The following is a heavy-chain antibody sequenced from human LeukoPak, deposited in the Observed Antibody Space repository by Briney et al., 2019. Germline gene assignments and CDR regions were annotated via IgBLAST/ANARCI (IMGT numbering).Heavy chain of an antibody. CDR1: GFTVSSNY. J-gene: IGHJ4*02. V-gene: IGHV3-53*01. Sequence: GGSLRLSCAASGFTVSSNYMSWVRQAPGKGLEWVSVIYSGGSTYYADSVKGRFTISRDNSKNTLYLQMNSLRAEDTAVYYCARVAWDSSWYGLDYWGQGTLVTVSS. CDR3: ARVAWDSSWYGLDY. CDR2: IYSGGST. D-gene: IGHD6-13*01.